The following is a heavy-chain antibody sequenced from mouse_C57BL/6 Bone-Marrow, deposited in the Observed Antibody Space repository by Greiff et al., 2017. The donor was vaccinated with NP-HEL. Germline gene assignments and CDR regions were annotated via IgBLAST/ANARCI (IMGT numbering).Heavy chain of an antibody. CDR1: GYAFSSYW. CDR3: ARSGDYAPYYFDY. V-gene: IGHV1-80*01. Sequence: QVQLQQSGAELVKPGASVKISCKASGYAFSSYWMNWVKQRPGKGLEWIGQIYPGDGDTNYNGKFKGTATLTADKSSSTAYMQLSSLTSEDSAVYFCARSGDYAPYYFDYWGQGTTLTVSS. D-gene: IGHD2-4*01. CDR2: IYPGDGDT. J-gene: IGHJ2*01.